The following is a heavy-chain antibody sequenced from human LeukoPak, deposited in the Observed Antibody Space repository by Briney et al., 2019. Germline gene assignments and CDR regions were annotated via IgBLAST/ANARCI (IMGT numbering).Heavy chain of an antibody. V-gene: IGHV4-59*01. CDR1: GGSISSYY. Sequence: SETLSLTRTVSGGSISSYYWSWIRQPPGKGLEWIGYIYYSGSTNYNPSLKSRVTISVDTSKNQFSLKLSSVTAADTAVYYCASPRDLYGSAEYFQHWGQGTLVTVSS. CDR2: IYYSGST. J-gene: IGHJ1*01. D-gene: IGHD2-8*01. CDR3: ASPRDLYGSAEYFQH.